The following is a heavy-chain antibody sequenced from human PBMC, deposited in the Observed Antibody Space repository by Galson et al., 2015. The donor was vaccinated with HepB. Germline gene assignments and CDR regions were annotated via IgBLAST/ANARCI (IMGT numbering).Heavy chain of an antibody. CDR1: GYTFASYG. CDR2: ISNYNGNR. CDR3: ARGVVGVLSGSGLDV. Sequence: SVKVSCKASGYTFASYGISWVRQAPGQGLEWMGWISNYNGNRKYAQKLQGRVTLTTDTSTKTAYMELRSLRSDDTAVYYCARGVVGVLSGSGLDVWGQGTTVTVSS. J-gene: IGHJ6*02. D-gene: IGHD1-26*01. V-gene: IGHV1-18*01.